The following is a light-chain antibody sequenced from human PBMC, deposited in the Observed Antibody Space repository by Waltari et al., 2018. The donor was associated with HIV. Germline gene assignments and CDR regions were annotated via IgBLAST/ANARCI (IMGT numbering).Light chain of an antibody. CDR3: SSYTSSSTLYV. V-gene: IGLV2-14*01. Sequence: QSALTQPPSVSGSPGQSIPTSCTGTSSDVGGYNYVSWYQQHPGKTPKLMISEVNNRPSGVSNRFSGSKSGNTASLTISGLQAEDEADYYCSSYTSSSTLYVFGTGTKVTVL. CDR1: SSDVGGYNY. J-gene: IGLJ1*01. CDR2: EVN.